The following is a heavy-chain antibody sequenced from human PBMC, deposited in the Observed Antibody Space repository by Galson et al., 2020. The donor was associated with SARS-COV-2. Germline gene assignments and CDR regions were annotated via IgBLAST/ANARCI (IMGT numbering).Heavy chain of an antibody. D-gene: IGHD3-16*01. CDR3: ARGGMIGDAFDF. V-gene: IGHV3-7*05. CDR2: IKHDGSEK. J-gene: IGHJ3*01. CDR1: GFTFSSYW. Sequence: GASLKISCAASGFTFSSYWMSWVRQAPGKGLEWVATIKHDGSEKYYVDSVKGRFTISRDNAKSALFLQMSSLRAEDTAVYNCARGGMIGDAFDFWGQGTRVTVSS.